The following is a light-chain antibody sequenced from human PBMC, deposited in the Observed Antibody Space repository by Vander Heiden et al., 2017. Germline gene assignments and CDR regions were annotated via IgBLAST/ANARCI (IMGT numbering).Light chain of an antibody. Sequence: PGQSITISCTRTSSDVGSYNLVSWYQQHPGKAPKLLIYEVSKRPSGVSNRFSGSKSGNTASLTISGLQAEDEADYYCCSYAGSSTLVVFGGGTKLTVL. V-gene: IGLV2-23*02. CDR1: SSDVGSYNL. CDR3: CSYAGSSTLVV. J-gene: IGLJ2*01. CDR2: EVS.